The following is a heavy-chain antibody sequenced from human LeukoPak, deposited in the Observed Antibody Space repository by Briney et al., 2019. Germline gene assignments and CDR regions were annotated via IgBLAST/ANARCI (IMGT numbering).Heavy chain of an antibody. Sequence: GASVKVSCKTSGYTFTDFYLHWVRQAPGQGLEWMGWINPNNGYTNFAQKFQGRIPMTTDTSTNTAYLDLSGLKSDDTAVYYCATRGGKTSWSAFDFWGQGTLLTVSS. CDR2: INPNNGYT. V-gene: IGHV1-2*02. J-gene: IGHJ4*02. D-gene: IGHD2-2*01. CDR3: ATRGGKTSWSAFDF. CDR1: GYTFTDFY.